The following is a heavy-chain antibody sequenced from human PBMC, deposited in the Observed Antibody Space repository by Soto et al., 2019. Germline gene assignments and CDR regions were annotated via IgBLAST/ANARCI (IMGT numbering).Heavy chain of an antibody. V-gene: IGHV4-39*01. CDR2: IYYSGNN. CDR3: ARRMKDSSTAGGFVI. Sequence: QLQLQESGPGLAKPSETLSLTCTVSGGSISSSSYFWDWIRQPPGKALEWIGRIYYSGNNYYNPSPKSRVTVKVLRSKNQLSLKLSSVPAADTALYYCARRMKDSSTAGGFVIWGQGTMVTVSS. J-gene: IGHJ3*02. CDR1: GGSISSSSYF. D-gene: IGHD2-2*01.